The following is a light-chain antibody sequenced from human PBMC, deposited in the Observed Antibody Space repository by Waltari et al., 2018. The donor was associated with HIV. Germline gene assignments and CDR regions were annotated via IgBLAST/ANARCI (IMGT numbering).Light chain of an antibody. Sequence: QSALTQPPSVSGSPGQSVTIPCTGTSSDVGSYNLVSWYQQSTGTAPKLMVYEVPYRPSGVPERFSGSKSGNTASLTISGLQAEDEADYYCSSFTSSSTVVFGGGTKLTVL. CDR1: SSDVGSYNL. CDR2: EVP. J-gene: IGLJ3*02. CDR3: SSFTSSSTVV. V-gene: IGLV2-18*02.